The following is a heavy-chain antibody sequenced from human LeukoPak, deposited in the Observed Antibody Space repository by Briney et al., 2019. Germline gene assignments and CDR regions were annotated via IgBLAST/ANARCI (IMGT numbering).Heavy chain of an antibody. J-gene: IGHJ3*02. CDR3: ARQEGLAYCGGDCYSSAFDI. CDR2: IYPSDSDT. Sequence: GESLKISCKGSGYSFTSYWIGWVRQMPGKGLEWMGIIYPSDSDTRYSPSFQGQVTISADKSISTAYLQWSSLKASDTAMYYCARQEGLAYCGGDCYSSAFDIWGQGTMVTVSS. D-gene: IGHD2-21*02. CDR1: GYSFTSYW. V-gene: IGHV5-51*01.